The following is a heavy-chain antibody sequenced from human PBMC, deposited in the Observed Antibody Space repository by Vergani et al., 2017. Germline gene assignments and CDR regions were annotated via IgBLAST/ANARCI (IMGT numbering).Heavy chain of an antibody. CDR1: GGYISSSNW. V-gene: IGHV4-4*02. Sequence: QVQLQESGPGLVKPSGTLAPTCAVSGGYISSSNWWRGVRQPPGKGLEWIGEIYHSGSTNYNPSLKSRVTISVDKSKNQFSLKLSSVTAADTAVYYCARYDFWSGYAAYFQHWGQGTLVTVSS. CDR3: ARYDFWSGYAAYFQH. D-gene: IGHD3-3*01. CDR2: IYHSGST. J-gene: IGHJ1*01.